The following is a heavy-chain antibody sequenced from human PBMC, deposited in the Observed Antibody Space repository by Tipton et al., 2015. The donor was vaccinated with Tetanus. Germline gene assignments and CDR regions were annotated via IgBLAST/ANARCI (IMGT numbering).Heavy chain of an antibody. Sequence: LRLSCAVYGGSFSVYYWSWIRQPPGKGLEWIGEINHSGSTNYNPSLKSRVTISVDTSKNQFSLKLSSVTAADTAVYYCARNGSVTPRTLYYRYNGMDVWGQGTTVTVSS. CDR1: GGSFSVYY. D-gene: IGHD2-21*02. J-gene: IGHJ6*02. CDR2: INHSGST. CDR3: ARNGSVTPRTLYYRYNGMDV. V-gene: IGHV4-34*01.